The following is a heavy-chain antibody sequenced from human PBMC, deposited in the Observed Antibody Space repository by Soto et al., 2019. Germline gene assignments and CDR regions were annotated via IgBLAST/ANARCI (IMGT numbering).Heavy chain of an antibody. CDR1: GFTFSSYG. CDR2: IWYDGSNK. Sequence: ESGGGVVQPGRSLRLSCAASGFTFSSYGMHWVRQAPGKGLEWVAVIWYDGSNKYYADSVKGRFTISRDNSKNTLYLQMNSLRAEDTAVYYCAREYSGYDHRMDVWGQGTTVTVSS. D-gene: IGHD5-12*01. CDR3: AREYSGYDHRMDV. V-gene: IGHV3-33*01. J-gene: IGHJ6*02.